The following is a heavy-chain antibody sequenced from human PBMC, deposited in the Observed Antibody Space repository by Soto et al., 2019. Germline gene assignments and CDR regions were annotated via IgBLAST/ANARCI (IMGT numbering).Heavy chain of an antibody. CDR3: ARDQCPEIAAWNYVDY. D-gene: IGHD6-25*01. J-gene: IGHJ4*02. CDR2: ISYDGSNK. V-gene: IGHV3-30-3*01. Sequence: GGSLRLSCAASGFTFSSYAMHWVRQAPGKGLEWVAVISYDGSNKYYADSVKGRFTISRDNSKNTLYLRMNSLRAEDTAVYYCARDQCPEIAAWNYVDYCGQGTLVPVSS. CDR1: GFTFSSYA.